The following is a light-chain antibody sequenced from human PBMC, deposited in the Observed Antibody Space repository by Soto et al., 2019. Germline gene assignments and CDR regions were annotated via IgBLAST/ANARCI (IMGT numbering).Light chain of an antibody. J-gene: IGKJ4*01. CDR3: QQYDNLPPELT. CDR1: QDISNY. Sequence: DIQMTQSPSSLSASVGDRITITFHASQDISNYLNWYQQKPGKAPKLLIYDASNLETGVPSRFSGSGSGTDFTFTISSLQPEDIATYYCQQYDNLPPELTFGGGTKVDI. V-gene: IGKV1-33*01. CDR2: DAS.